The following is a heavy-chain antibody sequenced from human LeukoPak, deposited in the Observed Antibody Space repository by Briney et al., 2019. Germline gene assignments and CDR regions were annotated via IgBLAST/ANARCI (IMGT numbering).Heavy chain of an antibody. Sequence: SETLSLTCTVSGGSISSGDYYWSWIRQPPGKGLEWIGYIYYSGSTYYNPSLKSRVTISVDTSKNQFSLKLSSVTAADTAVYYCASPTVYCSSTSCPFDYWGQGTLVTVSS. CDR3: ASPTVYCSSTSCPFDY. CDR2: IYYSGST. D-gene: IGHD2-2*01. J-gene: IGHJ4*02. CDR1: GGSISSGDYY. V-gene: IGHV4-30-4*08.